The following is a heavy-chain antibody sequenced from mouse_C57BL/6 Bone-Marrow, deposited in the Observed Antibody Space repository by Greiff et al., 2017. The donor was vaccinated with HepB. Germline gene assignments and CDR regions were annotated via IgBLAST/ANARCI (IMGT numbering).Heavy chain of an antibody. D-gene: IGHD2-3*01. J-gene: IGHJ2*01. CDR2: INPDSSTI. CDR1: GIDFSRYW. CDR3: ASFHDGYFFDY. V-gene: IGHV4-1*01. Sequence: EVKLLESGGGLVQPGGSLKLSCAASGIDFSRYWMSWVRRAPGKGLEWIGEINPDSSTINYAPSLKDKFIISRDNAKNTLYLQMSKVRSEDTALYYCASFHDGYFFDYWGQGTTLTVSS.